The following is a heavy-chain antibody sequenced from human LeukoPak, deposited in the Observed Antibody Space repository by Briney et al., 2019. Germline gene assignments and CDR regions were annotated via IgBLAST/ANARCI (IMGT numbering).Heavy chain of an antibody. Sequence: GASVKVSCKASGYTFTSNYIHWVRQAPGQGLEWMGMIYPRDGSTSYAQKFQGRVTVTRDTSTSTVHMELSGLRSEDTAVYYCARDLDYYDSSGPRGEYFQHWGQGTLVTVSS. V-gene: IGHV1-46*01. D-gene: IGHD3-22*01. CDR2: IYPRDGST. J-gene: IGHJ1*01. CDR3: ARDLDYYDSSGPRGEYFQH. CDR1: GYTFTSNY.